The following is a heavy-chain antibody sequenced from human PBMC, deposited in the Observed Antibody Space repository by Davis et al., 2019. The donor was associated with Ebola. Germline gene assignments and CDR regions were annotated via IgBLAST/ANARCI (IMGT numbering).Heavy chain of an antibody. V-gene: IGHV1-69*13. J-gene: IGHJ5*02. CDR1: GGTSTSYA. D-gene: IGHD3-22*01. Sequence: SVKVSCKASGGTSTSYAISWVRQAPGQGLEWMGGIIPLFGTANYAQKFQDRVTITADESTSTSYMELNSLRSDDTAVYYCARGGGGDSSGFQSWFDPWGQGTLATVSS. CDR3: ARGGGGDSSGFQSWFDP. CDR2: IIPLFGTA.